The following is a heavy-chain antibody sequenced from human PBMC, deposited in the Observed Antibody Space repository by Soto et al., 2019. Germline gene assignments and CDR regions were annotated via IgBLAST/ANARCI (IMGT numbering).Heavy chain of an antibody. J-gene: IGHJ6*02. CDR1: GGSVSSGSNY. D-gene: IGHD6-19*01. CDR3: ARSIGRAVAGNSGGMDV. V-gene: IGHV4-31*03. CDR2: ISYSGTT. Sequence: QVQLRESGPGLVQASQTLSLVCTVSGGSVSSGSNYWSWICQRPQGGLEWLGYISYSGTTYYNPSLKSRVTISEDTSKNQLSLNLKSVTAADTAVYYCARSIGRAVAGNSGGMDVWGQGTTVT.